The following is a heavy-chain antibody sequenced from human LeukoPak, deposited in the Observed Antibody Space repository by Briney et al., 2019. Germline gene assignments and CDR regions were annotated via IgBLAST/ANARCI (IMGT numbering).Heavy chain of an antibody. CDR2: INPNSGGT. J-gene: IGHJ4*02. CDR3: ARGPSGNYLDYDY. CDR1: GYTFTGSY. Sequence: EASVKVPCKASGYTFTGSYMHWVRQAPGQGLEWMGRINPNSGGTNSAQKFRGRVTTTRDTSISTTYMELSGLRFDDTAVYYCARGPSGNYLDYDYWGQGTLVTVSS. D-gene: IGHD1-26*01. V-gene: IGHV1-2*06.